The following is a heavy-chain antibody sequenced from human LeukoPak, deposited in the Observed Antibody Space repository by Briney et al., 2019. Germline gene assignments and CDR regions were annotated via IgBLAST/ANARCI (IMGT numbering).Heavy chain of an antibody. Sequence: LGESLKISCKGSGYSFTSYWIGWVRQMPGKGLEWMGIIYPGDSDTRYSPSFQGQVTISADRSINTAYLQWSSLTASDTAMYYCASRPFETTVVPWDFYWGQGTQVTVSS. CDR3: ASRPFETTVVPWDFY. D-gene: IGHD4-23*01. J-gene: IGHJ4*02. CDR1: GYSFTSYW. CDR2: IYPGDSDT. V-gene: IGHV5-51*01.